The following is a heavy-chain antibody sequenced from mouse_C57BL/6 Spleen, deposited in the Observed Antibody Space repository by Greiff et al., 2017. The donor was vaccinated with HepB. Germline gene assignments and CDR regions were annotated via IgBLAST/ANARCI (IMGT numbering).Heavy chain of an antibody. CDR3: ARSLLTGTAYYAMDY. J-gene: IGHJ4*01. D-gene: IGHD4-1*01. V-gene: IGHV1-50*01. CDR2: IDPSDSYT. CDR1: GYTFTSYW. Sequence: QVQLQQSGAELVKPGASVKLSCKASGYTFTSYWMQWVKQRPGQGLEWIGEIDPSDSYTNYNQKFKGKATLTVDTSSSTAYMQLSSLTSEDSAVYYCARSLLTGTAYYAMDYWGQGTSVTVSS.